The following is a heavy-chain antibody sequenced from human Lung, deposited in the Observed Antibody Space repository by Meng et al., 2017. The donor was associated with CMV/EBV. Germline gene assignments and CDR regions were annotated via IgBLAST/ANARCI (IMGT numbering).Heavy chain of an antibody. Sequence: GESLKISCAASGFTFSNYWMSWVRQAPGKGLEWVASINQDGSEKHYMDSVKGRFTISRDNAKNALYLEMNSLSAEDTALYFCVRGSGREWFDPWGQGTLVTVSS. J-gene: IGHJ5*02. CDR1: GFTFSNYW. V-gene: IGHV3-7*04. D-gene: IGHD2-15*01. CDR3: VRGSGREWFDP. CDR2: INQDGSEK.